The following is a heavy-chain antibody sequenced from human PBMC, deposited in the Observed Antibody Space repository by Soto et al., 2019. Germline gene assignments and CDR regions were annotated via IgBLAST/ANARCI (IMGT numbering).Heavy chain of an antibody. J-gene: IGHJ4*02. CDR2: TGISGRTT. V-gene: IGHV3-23*01. D-gene: IGHD1-20*01. Sequence: GGSLRLSCAASKFTFSTYAMTWVRQAPGKGLEWVSTTGISGRTTYYADSVKGRFTVSRDDSQNTLDLQMSSLRAEDTAVYYCATVHNTSRSFNYWGQGTLVTVSS. CDR1: KFTFSTYA. CDR3: ATVHNTSRSFNY.